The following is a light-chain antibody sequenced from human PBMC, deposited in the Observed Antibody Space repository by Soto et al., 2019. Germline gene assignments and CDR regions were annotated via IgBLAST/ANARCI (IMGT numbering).Light chain of an antibody. CDR2: EVI. J-gene: IGLJ3*02. CDR3: SSYAGSNDRWV. V-gene: IGLV2-8*01. CDR1: TSDFGAYNY. Sequence: QSALTHPPSPPGSPGRPVTISCPGTTSDFGAYNYVSWYQQHPGKAPKLMIHEVIKRPSGVPDRFSGSKSGNTASLTVSGLQAEDEADYYCSSYAGSNDRWVFGGGTKVTVL.